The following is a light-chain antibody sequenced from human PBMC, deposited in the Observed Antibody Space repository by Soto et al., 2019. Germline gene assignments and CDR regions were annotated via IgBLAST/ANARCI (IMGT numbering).Light chain of an antibody. V-gene: IGKV3-20*01. CDR1: HSVSSNY. CDR3: QQYDISPT. CDR2: DVS. J-gene: IGKJ1*01. Sequence: EIVWTQSPGTLSLSPGERATLSCRSSHSVSSNYLAWYQQKPGQAPRLLIYDVSSRATGIPDRFSGSGSGTDFSLTISRLEPVDFAVYYCQQYDISPTFGQGTKVEIK.